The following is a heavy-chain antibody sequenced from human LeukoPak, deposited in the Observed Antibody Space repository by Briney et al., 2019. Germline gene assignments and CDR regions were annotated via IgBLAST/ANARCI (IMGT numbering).Heavy chain of an antibody. Sequence: GGSLRLSCAASGFTFSSYSMNWVRQAPGKGLEWVSSISSSSSYIYYADSVKGRFTISGDNAKNSLYLQMNSLRAEDTAVYYCARDSSFSANYYYYGMDVWGQGTTVTVSS. V-gene: IGHV3-21*01. CDR1: GFTFSSYS. CDR2: ISSSSSYI. J-gene: IGHJ6*02. CDR3: ARDSSFSANYYYYGMDV. D-gene: IGHD2/OR15-2a*01.